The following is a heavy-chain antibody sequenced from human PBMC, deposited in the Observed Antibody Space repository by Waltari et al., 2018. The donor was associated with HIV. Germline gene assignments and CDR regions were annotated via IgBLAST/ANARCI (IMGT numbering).Heavy chain of an antibody. CDR3: ATGVRYYGP. CDR2: IYPDDTT. Sequence: ESGGRLIQPGGSLGLSCTASNFSVSGKHVTWIRQAPGGSLEWVAVIYPDDTTHHADSVIGRFTISRAKSRTTVLLLMNGLFVDDTATYFCATGVRYYGPWGQGTRVTVSS. CDR1: NFSVSGKH. V-gene: IGHV3-53*01. J-gene: IGHJ5*02. D-gene: IGHD3-10*01.